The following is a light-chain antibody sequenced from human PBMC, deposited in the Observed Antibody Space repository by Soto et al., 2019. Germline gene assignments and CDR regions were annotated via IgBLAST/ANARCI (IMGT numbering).Light chain of an antibody. Sequence: EIVLTQSPGTLSLSPGERATLSCRASQSVSNSALAWYLQNPGQAPRLLIYGASSRATGIPDRFSGSGSGTDFTLTISRLEPEDFAVYYCQLYGSSPMYTFGQGTRLEIK. V-gene: IGKV3-20*01. CDR2: GAS. CDR3: QLYGSSPMYT. J-gene: IGKJ2*01. CDR1: QSVSNSA.